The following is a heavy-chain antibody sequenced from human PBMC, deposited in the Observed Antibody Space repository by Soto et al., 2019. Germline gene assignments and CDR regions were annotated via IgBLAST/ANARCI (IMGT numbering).Heavy chain of an antibody. CDR2: IWYDGSNK. CDR3: ARDPTPSSSWSAYYFDY. J-gene: IGHJ4*02. CDR1: GFTFSSYG. V-gene: IGHV3-33*01. Sequence: QVQLVESGGGVVQPGRSLRLSCAASGFTFSSYGMHWVRQAPGKGLEWVAVIWYDGSNKYYADSVKGRFTISRDNSKNTLYLQMNSRRAEDTAVYYCARDPTPSSSWSAYYFDYWGQGTLVTVSS. D-gene: IGHD6-13*01.